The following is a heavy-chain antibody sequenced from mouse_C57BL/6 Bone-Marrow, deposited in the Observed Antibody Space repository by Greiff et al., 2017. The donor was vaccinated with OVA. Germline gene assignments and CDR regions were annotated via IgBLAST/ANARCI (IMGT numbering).Heavy chain of an antibody. CDR2: IDSSDSYT. V-gene: IGHV1-50*01. CDR3: ARWDYYGSSYVG. D-gene: IGHD1-1*01. CDR1: GYTFTSYW. Sequence: VQLQQPGAELVKPGASVKLSCKASGYTFTSYWMQWVKQRPGQGLEWIGEIDSSDSYTNYNQKFKGKATLTVDTSSSTAYMQLSSLTSEDSAVYYCARWDYYGSSYVGWGKGTTLTVSS. J-gene: IGHJ2*01.